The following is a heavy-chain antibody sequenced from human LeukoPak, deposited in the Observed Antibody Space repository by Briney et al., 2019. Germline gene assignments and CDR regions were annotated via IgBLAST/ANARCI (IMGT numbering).Heavy chain of an antibody. CDR1: GYTFTGYY. CDR2: INPNSGGT. V-gene: IGHV1-2*02. J-gene: IGHJ4*02. D-gene: IGHD3-16*01. CDR3: WICLGELLGGYFDY. Sequence: ASVTVSCKASGYTFTGYYMHWVRQAPGQGLEWMGWINPNSGGTNYAQKFQARVTITRETSISTAYMELSRLRSDYTAVYYWWICLGELLGGYFDYWGQGTLVTVSS.